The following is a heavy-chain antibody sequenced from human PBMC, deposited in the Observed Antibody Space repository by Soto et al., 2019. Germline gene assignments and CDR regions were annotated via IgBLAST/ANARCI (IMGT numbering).Heavy chain of an antibody. CDR3: ARGKEISGYWNFDL. CDR2: INPKSGGS. CDR1: GYTLTDYY. J-gene: IGHJ2*01. V-gene: IGHV1-2*02. D-gene: IGHD1-26*01. Sequence: QVQLVQSGAEVKEPGASVKVSCKASGYTLTDYYMHWVRQAPGQGLGWMGGINPKSGGSKSAQLFQGRVTMTRDISISTVYMEVSRLRFDDTAVYYCARGKEISGYWNFDLWGRGTLVTVSS.